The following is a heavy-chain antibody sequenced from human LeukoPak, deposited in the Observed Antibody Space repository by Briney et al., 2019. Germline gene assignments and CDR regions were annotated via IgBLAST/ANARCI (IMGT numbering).Heavy chain of an antibody. J-gene: IGHJ4*02. CDR3: ARRAGNSSAYDY. CDR1: GFTFSSYS. D-gene: IGHD3-22*01. CDR2: ITTSSYI. Sequence: GGSLRLSCAASGFTFSSYSMNWVRQAPGKGLEWVSSITTSSYIYYADSVKGRFTISRDNAKNSLYLQMNSLRAEDTAVYYCARRAGNSSAYDYWGQGTLVTVSS. V-gene: IGHV3-21*01.